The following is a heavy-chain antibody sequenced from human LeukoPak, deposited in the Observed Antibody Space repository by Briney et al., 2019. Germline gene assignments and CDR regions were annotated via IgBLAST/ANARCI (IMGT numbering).Heavy chain of an antibody. CDR2: INHSGST. V-gene: IGHV4-34*01. J-gene: IGHJ6*03. CDR1: GGSFSGYY. CDR3: ARENLEWPYYYYMDV. Sequence: SETLSLTCAVYGGSFSGYYWCWIRQPPGKGLEWIGEINHSGSTNYNPSLKSRVTISVDTSKNQFSLKLSSVTAADTAVYYCARENLEWPYYYYMDVWGKGTTVTVSS. D-gene: IGHD3-3*01.